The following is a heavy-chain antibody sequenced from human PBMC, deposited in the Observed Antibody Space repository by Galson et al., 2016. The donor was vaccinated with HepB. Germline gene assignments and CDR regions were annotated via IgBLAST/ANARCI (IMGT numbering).Heavy chain of an antibody. Sequence: SLRLSCAVSGLKFSTYWMTWVHQAPGKGLEWVATINPDGNEKAYVDSVKGRFTISRDNAKDSLHLQMNSLRAEDTGVYYCVTSQGYWGQGTLVTVSS. J-gene: IGHJ4*02. CDR3: VTSQGY. V-gene: IGHV3-7*03. CDR1: GLKFSTYW. CDR2: INPDGNEK.